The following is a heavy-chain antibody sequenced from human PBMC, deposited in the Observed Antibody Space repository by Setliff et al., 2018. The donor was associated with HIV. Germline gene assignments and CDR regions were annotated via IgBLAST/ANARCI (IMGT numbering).Heavy chain of an antibody. J-gene: IGHJ6*02. D-gene: IGHD6-25*01. CDR1: GGSISSRSYY. V-gene: IGHV4-61*02. Sequence: SETLSLTCTVSGGSISSRSYYWSWLRQPAGKGLEWIGRIYSNGKTDYNPSLKSRVTISEDTSKNQFSLKVNSVTAADTAMYYCASGHAGATFYYGMDVWGQGTTVTVSS. CDR2: IYSNGKT. CDR3: ASGHAGATFYYGMDV.